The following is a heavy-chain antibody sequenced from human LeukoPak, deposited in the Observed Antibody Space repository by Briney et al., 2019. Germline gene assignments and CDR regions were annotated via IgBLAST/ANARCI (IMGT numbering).Heavy chain of an antibody. CDR3: ARGRDIVVVPYYYYYMDV. Sequence: SVKVSCKASGGTFSSYAISWVRQAPGQGLEWVGGIIPIFGTANYAQKFQGRVTITADESTSTAYMELSSLRSEDTAVYYCARGRDIVVVPYYYYYMDVWGKGTTVTVSS. V-gene: IGHV1-69*13. CDR2: IIPIFGTA. D-gene: IGHD2-2*01. CDR1: GGTFSSYA. J-gene: IGHJ6*03.